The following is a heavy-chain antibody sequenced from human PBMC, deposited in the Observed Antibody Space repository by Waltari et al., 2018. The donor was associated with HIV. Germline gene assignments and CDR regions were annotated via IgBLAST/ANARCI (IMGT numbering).Heavy chain of an antibody. CDR3: ARDSAPGLAVDDDDGEFFYYGLDV. CDR1: GGSFSGYY. D-gene: IGHD6-19*01. J-gene: IGHJ6*01. CDR2: VNHVGGT. Sequence: QVHLEQWGTGLLRPSETLSLTCAVYGGSFSGYYWSWIRQSPGRGLEWIGEVNHVGGTNYSPSLKGRVTVSVDTSKNQFSLTMRSVTAADTAVYYCARDSAPGLAVDDDDGEFFYYGLDVWGQGTTVTVSS. V-gene: IGHV4-34*01.